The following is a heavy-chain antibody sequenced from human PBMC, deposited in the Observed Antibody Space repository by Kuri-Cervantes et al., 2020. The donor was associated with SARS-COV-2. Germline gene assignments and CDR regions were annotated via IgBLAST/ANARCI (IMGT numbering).Heavy chain of an antibody. D-gene: IGHD6-6*01. CDR1: GGSISSSSYY. J-gene: IGHJ3*02. CDR3: ATPARPGAFDAFDI. Sequence: SETRSLTCTVSGGSISSSSYYWGWIRQPPGKGLEWIGSIYYSGSTYYNPSLKSRVTISVDTSKNQFSLKLSSVTAADTAVYYCATPARPGAFDAFDIWGQGTMVTVSS. CDR2: IYYSGST. V-gene: IGHV4-39*01.